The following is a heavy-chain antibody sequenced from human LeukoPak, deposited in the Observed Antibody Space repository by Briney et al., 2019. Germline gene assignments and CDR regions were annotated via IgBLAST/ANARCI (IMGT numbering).Heavy chain of an antibody. V-gene: IGHV3-48*03. Sequence: GSLRLSCAASGFTFSNYDFVWVRQAPGKGLEWVSFISVSGSSTQYSDSVRGRFTISRDNARNSLFLQMNGLRAEDTAVYYCARNGLGLHYWGQGTLVTVSS. D-gene: IGHD6-19*01. J-gene: IGHJ4*02. CDR1: GFTFSNYD. CDR2: ISVSGSST. CDR3: ARNGLGLHY.